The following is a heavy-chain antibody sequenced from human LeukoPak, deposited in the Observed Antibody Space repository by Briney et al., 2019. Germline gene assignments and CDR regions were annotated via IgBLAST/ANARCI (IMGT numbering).Heavy chain of an antibody. Sequence: GGSLRLSCAASRFTFSGYAMHWVHQAPGKGLEWVAVISYDGSNENYVDSVKGRFTISRDNSKNMLYLQMNSLRAEDTAVYYCAKAAHYGDPDYYYYYMEVWGKGTTVTVSS. CDR1: RFTFSGYA. V-gene: IGHV3-30*18. D-gene: IGHD4-17*01. CDR3: AKAAHYGDPDYYYYYMEV. CDR2: ISYDGSNE. J-gene: IGHJ6*03.